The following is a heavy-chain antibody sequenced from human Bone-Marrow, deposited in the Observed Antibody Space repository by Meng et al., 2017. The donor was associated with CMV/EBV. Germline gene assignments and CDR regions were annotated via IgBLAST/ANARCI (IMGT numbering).Heavy chain of an antibody. CDR3: ARALAVAGNYYYYGMDV. J-gene: IGHJ6*02. CDR2: MRYDGSVE. D-gene: IGHD6-19*01. CDR1: GFTLNNYG. Sequence: GESLKISCVTSGFTLNNYGMHWVRQAPGKGLEWVAFMRYDGSVEYYADSVKGRFTISRDNSKNTLYLQMGSLRAEDMAVYYCARALAVAGNYYYYGMDVWGQGTTVTVSS. V-gene: IGHV3-30*02.